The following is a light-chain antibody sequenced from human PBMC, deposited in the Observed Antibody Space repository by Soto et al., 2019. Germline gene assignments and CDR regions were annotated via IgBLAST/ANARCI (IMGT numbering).Light chain of an antibody. V-gene: IGKV1-5*01. CDR1: QSISSW. CDR3: QQYNSYPWT. CDR2: DAS. Sequence: DIQMTQSPSTLSASVGDRVTITCRASQSISSWLAWYQQKPGKAPKLLIYDASSLESGVPSRFSGSGSGTEFTLTISSLQPDDFATYYCQQYNSYPWTFGQGPKAEIK. J-gene: IGKJ1*01.